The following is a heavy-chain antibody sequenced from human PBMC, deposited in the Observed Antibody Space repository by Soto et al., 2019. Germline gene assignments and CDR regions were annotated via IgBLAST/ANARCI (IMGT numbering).Heavy chain of an antibody. J-gene: IGHJ5*02. CDR1: GYSFTSYW. V-gene: IGHV5-51*01. CDR3: ARSKRFSANWFDP. D-gene: IGHD6-25*01. Sequence: VSGYSFTSYWIGWVRQMPGKGLEWMGIIYPGDFDTRYSPSFQGQVTISADKSISTAYLQWSSLKASDTAMYYCARSKRFSANWFDPWGQGTLVTVSS. CDR2: IYPGDFDT.